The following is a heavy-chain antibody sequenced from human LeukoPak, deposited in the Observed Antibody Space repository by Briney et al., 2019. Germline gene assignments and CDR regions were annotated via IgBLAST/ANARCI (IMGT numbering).Heavy chain of an antibody. CDR2: IKPGGSEK. CDR1: GFSFSVYW. J-gene: IGHJ4*02. CDR3: VRNWNLDS. Sequence: GGSLRLSRAASGFSFSVYWMSWIRQAPGRGLEWVANIKPGGSEKNYADSMKGRFTISRDNAKNSLFLQMDSLTAEDTAVYYCVRNWNLDSWGQGTLVTVSS. D-gene: IGHD1-1*01. V-gene: IGHV3-7*01.